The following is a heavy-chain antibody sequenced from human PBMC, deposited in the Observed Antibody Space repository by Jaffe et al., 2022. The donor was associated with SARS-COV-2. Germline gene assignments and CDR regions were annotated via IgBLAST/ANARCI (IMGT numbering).Heavy chain of an antibody. CDR3: ARDLSGWEYYYGMDV. CDR2: ISSSSSYI. J-gene: IGHJ6*02. CDR1: GFTFSSYS. V-gene: IGHV3-21*01. D-gene: IGHD1-26*01. Sequence: EVQLVESGGGLVKPGGSLRLSCAASGFTFSSYSMNWVRQAPGKGLEWVSSISSSSSYIYYADSVKGRFTISRDNAKNSLYLQMNSLRAEDTAVYYCARDLSGWEYYYGMDVWGQGTTVTVSS.